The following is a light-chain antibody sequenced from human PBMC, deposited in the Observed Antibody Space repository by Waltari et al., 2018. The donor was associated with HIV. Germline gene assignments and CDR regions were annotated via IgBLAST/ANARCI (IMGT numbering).Light chain of an antibody. CDR2: DVT. J-gene: IGLJ2*01. CDR3: SSYTSTSTGV. CDR1: SSDVGGYNY. Sequence: QSALTQPASVSGSPGQSITISCTGTSSDVGGYNYFSWYQQHPGKAPKLMIYDVTKRPSGVSKRFSGSQSGNTASLTISGLQAEHEADYSCSSYTSTSTGVIAGATKLTVL. V-gene: IGLV2-14*03.